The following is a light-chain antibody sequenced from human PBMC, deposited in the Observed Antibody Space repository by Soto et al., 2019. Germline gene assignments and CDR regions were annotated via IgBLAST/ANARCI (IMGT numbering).Light chain of an antibody. CDR3: SSYTSSSPYV. Sequence: QSALTQPPSASGSPGQSVTISCTGTSSDVGAYKYVSWYQQYPGKAPKLMIYEVTKRPSGVPDRFSGSKSGNTASLTISGLQAEDEADYYCSSYTSSSPYVFGTGTKVTVL. V-gene: IGLV2-8*01. CDR1: SSDVGAYKY. CDR2: EVT. J-gene: IGLJ1*01.